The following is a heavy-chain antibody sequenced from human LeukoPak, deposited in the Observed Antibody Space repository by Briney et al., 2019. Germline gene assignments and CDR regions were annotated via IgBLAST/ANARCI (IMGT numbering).Heavy chain of an antibody. V-gene: IGHV3-23*01. D-gene: IGHD5-24*01. J-gene: IGHJ4*02. CDR1: GFSFTSYA. CDR2: ISNSGGST. CDR3: AKDDAWLQYGN. Sequence: GGSLRLSCAASGFSFTSYAMSWVRQAPGKGLEWVSGISNSGGSTVYADSVKGRFTISRDNSKGTVYLQMNSLRPEDTAVYYCAKDDAWLQYGNWGRGTLVTVSS.